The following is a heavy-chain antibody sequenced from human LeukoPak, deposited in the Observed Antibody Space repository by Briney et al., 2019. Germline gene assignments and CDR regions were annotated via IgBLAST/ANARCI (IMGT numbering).Heavy chain of an antibody. Sequence: GGSLRLSCTASGFTLNNDAMSWVRQAPGKGLEWVSAISGGDTYYAGSVKGRVTISRDNYKNTLYLQMNSLGAEDTAVYFCARCRRYTRGWCNWLDPWGQGTLVTVSS. J-gene: IGHJ5*02. V-gene: IGHV3-23*01. D-gene: IGHD6-19*01. CDR3: ARCRRYTRGWCNWLDP. CDR2: ISGGDT. CDR1: GFTLNNDA.